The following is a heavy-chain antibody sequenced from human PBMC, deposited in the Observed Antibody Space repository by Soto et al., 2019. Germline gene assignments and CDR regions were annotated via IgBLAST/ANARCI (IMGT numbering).Heavy chain of an antibody. CDR2: VKPDGTQK. V-gene: IGHV3-7*05. CDR1: GFSFSDYW. Sequence: GGSLRLSCETSGFSFSDYWMSWVRRAPGKGLEWVANVKPDGTQKFYVDSVRGRFSIFRDNTKKSLFLQMNSLTTEDTAIYYCARDSQGSNWYVHWGQGAQVTVSS. CDR3: ARDSQGSNWYVH. J-gene: IGHJ5*02.